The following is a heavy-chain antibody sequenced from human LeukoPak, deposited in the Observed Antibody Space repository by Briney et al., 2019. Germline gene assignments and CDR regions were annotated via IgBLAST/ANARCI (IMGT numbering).Heavy chain of an antibody. CDR1: GGSISSYY. D-gene: IGHD6-19*01. J-gene: IGHJ3*02. CDR2: IYYSGST. CDR3: ASNTRAVSAFNI. Sequence: SETLSLTCTVSGGSISSYYWSWIRQPPGKGLEWIGYIYYSGSTNYNPSLKSRVTISVDTSKNQFSLKLSSVTAADTAVYYCASNTRAVSAFNIWGQGTMVTVSS. V-gene: IGHV4-59*01.